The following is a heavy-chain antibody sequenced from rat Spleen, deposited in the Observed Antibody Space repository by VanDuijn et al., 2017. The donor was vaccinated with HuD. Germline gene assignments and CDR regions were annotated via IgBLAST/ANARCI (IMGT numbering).Heavy chain of an antibody. CDR3: TRVTGVFAY. CDR2: ITNLGGSI. V-gene: IGHV5-20*01. D-gene: IGHD5-1*01. J-gene: IGHJ3*01. Sequence: EVQLVESGGGLVQPGRSLKLSCAASGFTFNDYYMAWVRQAPTKGLEWVASITNLGGSIFYQDSVKGRFTISRDNAQNTLSLQMNSLRSEDTATYYCTRVTGVFAYWGQGTLVTVSS. CDR1: GFTFNDYY.